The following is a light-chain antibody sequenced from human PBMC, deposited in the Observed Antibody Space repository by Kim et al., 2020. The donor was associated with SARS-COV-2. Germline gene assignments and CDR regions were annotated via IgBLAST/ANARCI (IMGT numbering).Light chain of an antibody. V-gene: IGKV1-39*01. J-gene: IGKJ1*01. Sequence: ASVGDRVTITCRASQSISTYLNWYQQKPGKAPKLLISGASSLHSGVPSRFSGSGSGTDFTLTISSLQPEDFLTYYCQQNYKIPVTFGQGTKVDIK. CDR2: GAS. CDR3: QQNYKIPVT. CDR1: QSISTY.